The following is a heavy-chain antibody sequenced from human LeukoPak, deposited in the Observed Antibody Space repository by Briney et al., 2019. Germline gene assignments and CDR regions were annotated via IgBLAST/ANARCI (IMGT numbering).Heavy chain of an antibody. Sequence: ASVKVSCKASGYTFTGYYVHWVRQAPGQGLEWMGWINPNRGGTNYAQKFQGRVTMTRDTSISTAYMELSRLRSDDTAVYYCAREYSYYYDSSGYPETSFDPWGQGTLVTVSS. D-gene: IGHD3-22*01. CDR3: AREYSYYYDSSGYPETSFDP. J-gene: IGHJ5*02. CDR1: GYTFTGYY. V-gene: IGHV1-2*02. CDR2: INPNRGGT.